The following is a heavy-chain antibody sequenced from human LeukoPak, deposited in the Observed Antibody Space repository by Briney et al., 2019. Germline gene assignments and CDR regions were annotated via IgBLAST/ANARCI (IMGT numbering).Heavy chain of an antibody. CDR2: INYSGST. CDR1: GASTNTHY. J-gene: IGHJ4*02. V-gene: IGHV4-59*11. Sequence: SETLSLTCTVSGASTNTHYWSWLRQPPGKGLDWIGFINYSGSTNYNPSLKSRVTISVDTSKNQFSLKLTSVTAADTAVYYCARGLIGPDYFGSWGQGTLVTVSS. CDR3: ARGLIGPDYFGS.